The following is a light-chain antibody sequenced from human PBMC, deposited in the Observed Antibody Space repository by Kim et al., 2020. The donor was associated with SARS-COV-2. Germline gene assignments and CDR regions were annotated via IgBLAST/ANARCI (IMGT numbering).Light chain of an antibody. CDR2: QDH. Sequence: VTPSQKAYIVCSGENLRNRYVYWYRQRPGQSPVLVIYQDHKRPSGIPERFSSYNAGNTATLTISETQAMDEADYYCQTWDGATGVFGGGTHLTVL. CDR3: QTWDGATGV. V-gene: IGLV3-1*01. CDR1: NLRNRY. J-gene: IGLJ3*02.